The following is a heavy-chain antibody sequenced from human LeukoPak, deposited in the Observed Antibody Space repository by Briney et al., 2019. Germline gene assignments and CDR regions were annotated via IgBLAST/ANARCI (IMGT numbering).Heavy chain of an antibody. CDR2: IYSGGST. V-gene: IGHV3-53*01. J-gene: IGHJ6*02. CDR1: GFTVSSNY. CDR3: ARGGSRDYDILTGYGMDV. Sequence: GGSLRLSCAASGFTVSSNYMSWVRQAPGKGLEWVSVIYSGGSTYYADSAKGRFTISRDNSKNTLYLQMNSLRAEDTAVYYCARGGSRDYDILTGYGMDVWGQGTTVTVSS. D-gene: IGHD3-9*01.